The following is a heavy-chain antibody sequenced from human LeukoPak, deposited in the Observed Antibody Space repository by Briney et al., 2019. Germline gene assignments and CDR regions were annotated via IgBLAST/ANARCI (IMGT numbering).Heavy chain of an antibody. CDR1: GYSISSGYY. V-gene: IGHV4-38-2*02. Sequence: PSETLSLTCTVSGYSISSGYYWGWIRQPPGKGLEWIGSIYHSGSTYYNPSLKSRVTISVDTSKNQFSLKLSSVTAADTAVYYCARHSDSSGWSGNWFDPWGQGTLVTVTS. CDR2: IYHSGST. CDR3: ARHSDSSGWSGNWFDP. D-gene: IGHD6-19*01. J-gene: IGHJ5*02.